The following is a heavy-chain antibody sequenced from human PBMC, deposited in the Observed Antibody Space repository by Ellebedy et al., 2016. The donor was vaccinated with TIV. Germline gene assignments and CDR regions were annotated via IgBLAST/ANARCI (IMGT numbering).Heavy chain of an antibody. CDR3: ATLGLVGALGDWFDP. D-gene: IGHD1-26*01. Sequence: GESLKISCAASGFTFRNYNMNWVRQAPGKGLEWVSAISSSSSYKYYANSVKGRFTISRDNAENSLYLQMNSLRTEDTAIYYCATLGLVGALGDWFDPWGQGTLVTVSP. J-gene: IGHJ5*02. CDR2: ISSSSSYK. V-gene: IGHV3-21*04. CDR1: GFTFRNYN.